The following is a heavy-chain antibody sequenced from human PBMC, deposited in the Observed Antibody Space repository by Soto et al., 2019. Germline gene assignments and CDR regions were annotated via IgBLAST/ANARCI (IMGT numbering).Heavy chain of an antibody. CDR3: ARATHYYYAMDV. J-gene: IGHJ6*02. Sequence: QVQLVESGGGVVQPGRSLRLSCAASGSTFISYGMHWVRQAPGKGLQWVAFISYDGSDRYYEDSVKGRFTISRGNSKNTLYLQINSLKTEDTAVYYCARATHYYYAMDVWGQGTTVTVSS. CDR1: GSTFISYG. V-gene: IGHV3-33*05. CDR2: ISYDGSDR.